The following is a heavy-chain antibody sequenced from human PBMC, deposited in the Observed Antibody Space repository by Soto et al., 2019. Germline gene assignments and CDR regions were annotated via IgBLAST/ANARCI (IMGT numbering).Heavy chain of an antibody. CDR3: ARRLRFLEWLSNGYYGMDV. D-gene: IGHD3-3*01. CDR2: IDPSDSYT. Sequence: GESLKISCKGSGYSFTSYWISWVRQMPGKGLEWMGRIDPSDSYTNYSPSFQGHVTISADKSISTASLQWSSLKASDTAMYYCARRLRFLEWLSNGYYGMDVWGQGTTVTVSS. V-gene: IGHV5-10-1*01. J-gene: IGHJ6*02. CDR1: GYSFTSYW.